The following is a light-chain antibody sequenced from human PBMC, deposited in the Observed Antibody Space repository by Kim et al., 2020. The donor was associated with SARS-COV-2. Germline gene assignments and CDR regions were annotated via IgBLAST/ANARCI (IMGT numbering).Light chain of an antibody. Sequence: ASVGDRVTMTGRASKGVSDSLAWLQQKPGKGPKSLIYAASSLQNGVPSRFRGTGSGTYFTLTIISLQPEDFATYYCQQYKSYPITFGQGTRLEIK. CDR3: QQYKSYPIT. CDR1: KGVSDS. CDR2: AAS. V-gene: IGKV1-16*01. J-gene: IGKJ5*01.